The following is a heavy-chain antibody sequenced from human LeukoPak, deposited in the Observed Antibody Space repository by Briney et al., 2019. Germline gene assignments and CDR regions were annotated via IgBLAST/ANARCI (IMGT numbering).Heavy chain of an antibody. CDR3: ASSHDSSGND. CDR1: GLSFSSYW. J-gene: IGHJ4*02. CDR2: IKYDGSHK. D-gene: IGHD3-22*01. V-gene: IGHV3-7*01. Sequence: GGSLRLSCVTSGLSFSSYWMASVRQAPGKGLEWVANIKYDGSHKYYVDSVKGRFTISRDNAKNSVYLQMNSLRVDGRAVYFCASSHDSSGNDWGQGTMVTVSS.